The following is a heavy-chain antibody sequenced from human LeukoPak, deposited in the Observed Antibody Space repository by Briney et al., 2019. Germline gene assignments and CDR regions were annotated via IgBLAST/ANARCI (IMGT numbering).Heavy chain of an antibody. CDR3: ARDRGGYNPTEADY. Sequence: RASVKVSCKASGYTFTSYGISWVREAPGQGLEWMGWISAYNGNTNYAQKLQGRVTMTTDTSTSTAYMELRSLRSDDTAVYYCARDRGGYNPTEADYWGQGTLVTVSS. V-gene: IGHV1-18*01. D-gene: IGHD5-24*01. J-gene: IGHJ4*02. CDR2: ISAYNGNT. CDR1: GYTFTSYG.